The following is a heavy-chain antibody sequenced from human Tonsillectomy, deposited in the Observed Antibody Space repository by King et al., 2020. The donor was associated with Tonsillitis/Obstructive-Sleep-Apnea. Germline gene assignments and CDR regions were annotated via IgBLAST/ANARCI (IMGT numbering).Heavy chain of an antibody. J-gene: IGHJ6*02. Sequence: VQLVESGGGVVQPGRSLRLSCAASGFTFSRYGMHWVRQAPGKGLEWVTVMSYDGSNKHYADSVKGRFTMSRDNSKNTLYRQMSSLGAEDTGLYYCAKDRGWEVRDAVDVWGQGTTVTVAS. D-gene: IGHD1-26*01. V-gene: IGHV3-30*18. CDR1: GFTFSRYG. CDR2: MSYDGSNK. CDR3: AKDRGWEVRDAVDV.